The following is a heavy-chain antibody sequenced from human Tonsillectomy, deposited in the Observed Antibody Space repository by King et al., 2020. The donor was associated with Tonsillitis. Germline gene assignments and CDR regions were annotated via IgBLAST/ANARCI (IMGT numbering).Heavy chain of an antibody. CDR3: ARVGGNPPNVGY. CDR1: GFTFSSYA. J-gene: IGHJ4*02. V-gene: IGHV3-30-3*01. D-gene: IGHD1-14*01. Sequence: VQLVESGGGVVQPGRSLRLSCAASGFTFSSYAMHWVRQAPGKGLEWVAVISYDGSNKYYADSVKGRFTISRDNSKNTLYLQMNSLRAEDTAVYYCARVGGNPPNVGYWGQGNPGTV. CDR2: ISYDGSNK.